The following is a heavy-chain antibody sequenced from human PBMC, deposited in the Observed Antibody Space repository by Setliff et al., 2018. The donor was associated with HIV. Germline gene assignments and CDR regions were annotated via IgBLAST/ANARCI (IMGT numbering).Heavy chain of an antibody. V-gene: IGHV3-15*01. CDR3: TTSGGLCYYDSSGYYYENAFDI. CDR2: IKSKTDGGTT. D-gene: IGHD3-22*01. CDR1: GFTFSNAW. J-gene: IGHJ3*02. Sequence: GESLRLSCAASGFTFSNAWMSWVRQAPGKGLEWVGRIKSKTDGGTTDYAAPVKGRFTISRDDSKNTLYLQMNSLKTEDTAVYYCTTSGGLCYYDSSGYYYENAFDIWGQGTMVTVS.